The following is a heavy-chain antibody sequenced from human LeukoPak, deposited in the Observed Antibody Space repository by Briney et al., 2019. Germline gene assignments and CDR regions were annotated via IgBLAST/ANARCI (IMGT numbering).Heavy chain of an antibody. D-gene: IGHD5-18*01. CDR1: GFNFHYFA. J-gene: IGHJ4*02. CDR2: ISGDGGSA. V-gene: IGHV3-43*02. Sequence: PGGSPRLSCAASGFNFHYFAMHWVRQAPGKGLEWISLISGDGGSAHYIDSVKGRFTISRDNSKNSLFLQMNSLTTEDTGLYYCAKDYGYDYGVDYWGQGTLVTV. CDR3: AKDYGYDYGVDY.